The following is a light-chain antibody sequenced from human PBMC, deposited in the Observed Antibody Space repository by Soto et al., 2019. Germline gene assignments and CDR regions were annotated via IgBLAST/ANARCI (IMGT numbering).Light chain of an antibody. Sequence: EIVLTQSPGTLSLSPGEGATLSCRASESVSHNYLAWYQQKPGQAPRLLIYGVSFRATGIPARFSGSGSGTDFSLTISRLEPEDFALYYCQHYSYSRYFSFGPGTKVEVK. CDR2: GVS. CDR1: ESVSHNY. J-gene: IGKJ3*01. V-gene: IGKV3-20*01. CDR3: QHYSYSRYFS.